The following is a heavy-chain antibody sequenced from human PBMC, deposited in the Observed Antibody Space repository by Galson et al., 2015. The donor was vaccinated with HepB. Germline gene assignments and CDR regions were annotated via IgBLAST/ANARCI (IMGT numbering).Heavy chain of an antibody. CDR3: AYGVDV. J-gene: IGHJ6*02. CDR2: TYYRSRWYN. CDR1: GDSVSSNSAV. V-gene: IGHV6-1*01. Sequence: CAISGDSVSSNSAVWNWIRQSPSRGLEWLGRTYYRSRWYNDYAVSEKSRISLNADTSKNQVTLQLNSVTPDDTAVYYCAYGVDVWGQGTRVTVS.